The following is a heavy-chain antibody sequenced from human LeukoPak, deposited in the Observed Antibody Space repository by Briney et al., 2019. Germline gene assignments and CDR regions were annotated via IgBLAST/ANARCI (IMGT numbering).Heavy chain of an antibody. CDR1: GYSFTSFW. CDR2: IYPGGSDT. D-gene: IGHD3-16*01. CDR3: ASGPTLGYFDD. J-gene: IGHJ4*02. Sequence: GESLKISCKGSGYSFTSFWIAWVRQMPGKGLEWMGSIYPGGSDTTYTPSFQGQVTISADKSISTAYLQWSSLKASDTAVYYCASGPTLGYFDDWGQGTLVTVSS. V-gene: IGHV5-51*01.